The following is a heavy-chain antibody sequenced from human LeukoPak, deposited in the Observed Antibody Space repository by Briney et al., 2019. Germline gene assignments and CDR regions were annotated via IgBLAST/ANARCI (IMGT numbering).Heavy chain of an antibody. V-gene: IGHV3-74*01. J-gene: IGHJ4*02. D-gene: IGHD2-15*01. CDR3: ARHPFATPFDY. CDR1: GFTFSSHW. Sequence: GGSLRLSCAASGFTFSSHWMHWVRQAPGKGLVWVSGINGDGSSTSYADSVKGRFTISRDNAKNTLYLEMNSQRAEDTAVYYCARHPFATPFDYWGRGTLLTVSS. CDR2: INGDGSST.